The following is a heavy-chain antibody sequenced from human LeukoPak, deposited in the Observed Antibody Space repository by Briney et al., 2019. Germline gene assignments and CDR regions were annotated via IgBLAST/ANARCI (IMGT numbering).Heavy chain of an antibody. CDR1: GGSISSYY. J-gene: IGHJ5*02. D-gene: IGHD1-7*01. CDR2: ISYSGST. CDR3: ARGNWNYASFWFDP. Sequence: SETLSLTCTVSGGSISSYYWSWIRQPPGKGLEWIGYISYSGSTNYNPSLKSRVSISVETSKNQFSLKLSSETAADTAVYYCARGNWNYASFWFDPWGQGTLVTVSS. V-gene: IGHV4-59*01.